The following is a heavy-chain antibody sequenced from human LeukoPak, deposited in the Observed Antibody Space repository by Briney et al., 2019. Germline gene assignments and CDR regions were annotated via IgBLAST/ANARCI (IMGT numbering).Heavy chain of an antibody. V-gene: IGHV3-21*01. D-gene: IGHD6-13*01. J-gene: IGHJ4*02. CDR1: GFTFSSYS. Sequence: PGGSLRLSCAASGFTFSSYSMNWVRQAPGRGLEWVSSISSSSSYIYYADSVKGRFTISRDNAKNSLYLQMNSLRAEDTAVYYCASNPPAAESYWGQGTLVTVSS. CDR2: ISSSSSYI. CDR3: ASNPPAAESY.